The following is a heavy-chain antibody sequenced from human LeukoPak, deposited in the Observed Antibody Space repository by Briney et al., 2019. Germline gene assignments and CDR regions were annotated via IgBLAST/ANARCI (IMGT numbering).Heavy chain of an antibody. J-gene: IGHJ4*02. Sequence: GASVKVSCKASGGTFSSYIISWVRQAPGQGLEWMGGIIPIFGTANYAQKFQGRVTITTDESTSTAYMEANRLRSGHTGVYYCARGPELERFDYWGQGTLVTVSS. CDR2: IIPIFGTA. CDR3: ARGPELERFDY. CDR1: GGTFSSYI. D-gene: IGHD1-1*01. V-gene: IGHV1-69*05.